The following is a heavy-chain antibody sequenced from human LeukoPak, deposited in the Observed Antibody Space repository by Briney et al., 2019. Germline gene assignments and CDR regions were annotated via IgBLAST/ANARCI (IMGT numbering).Heavy chain of an antibody. V-gene: IGHV3-7*01. Sequence: GGSLRLSCVPSGFTSSTYWISWVRPAAGKGLEWVAKIKQDESEQYYLDSVTGRFSISRDDAKNSLYLQMNSLRAEDTAVYFCTREAAAGIDYWGQGNLVTVSP. CDR2: IKQDESEQ. CDR3: TREAAAGIDY. D-gene: IGHD6-13*01. CDR1: GFTSSTYW. J-gene: IGHJ4*02.